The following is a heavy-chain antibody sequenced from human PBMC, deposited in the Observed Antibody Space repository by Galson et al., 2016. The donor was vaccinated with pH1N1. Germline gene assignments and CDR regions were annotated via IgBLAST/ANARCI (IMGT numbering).Heavy chain of an antibody. J-gene: IGHJ2*01. D-gene: IGHD3-22*01. Sequence: SVKVSCKASGDIFINYPISWVRQAPGQGLEWMGGIMPIFDKPTYGQKFQGRVTITTDKSTSTTYMVLSSLRSEDTAVYYCARGGGTYYQTYWYFNLWGRGTLVTVSS. CDR2: IMPIFDKP. CDR3: ARGGGTYYQTYWYFNL. CDR1: GDIFINYP. V-gene: IGHV1-69*05.